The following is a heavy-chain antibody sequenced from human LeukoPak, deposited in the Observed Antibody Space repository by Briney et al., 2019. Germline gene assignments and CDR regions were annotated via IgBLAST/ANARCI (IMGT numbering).Heavy chain of an antibody. CDR1: GGTFSSYA. CDR3: ARAARYSSGCYPHY. V-gene: IGHV1-69*05. CDR2: IIPIFGTA. J-gene: IGHJ4*02. D-gene: IGHD6-19*01. Sequence: SVKVSCKASGGTFSSYAISWVRQAPGQGLEWMGRIIPIFGTANYAQKFQGRVTITTDESTSTAYMELSSLRTAATAVYSCARAARYSSGCYPHYWGQGTLVTVSS.